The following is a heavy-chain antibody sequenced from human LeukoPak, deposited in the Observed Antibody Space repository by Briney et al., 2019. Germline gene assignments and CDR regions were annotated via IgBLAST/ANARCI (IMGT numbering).Heavy chain of an antibody. CDR3: ARDDLLSSTSSYYYYYMDV. Sequence: ASVKVSCKASGYTFTSYYMHWVRQAPGQGLEWMGIINPSGGSTSYAQKFQGRVTMTRDTSTSTVYMELSSLRSEDTAVYYCARDDLLSSTSSYYYYYMDVRGKGTTVTVSS. J-gene: IGHJ6*03. V-gene: IGHV1-46*01. D-gene: IGHD2-2*01. CDR1: GYTFTSYY. CDR2: INPSGGST.